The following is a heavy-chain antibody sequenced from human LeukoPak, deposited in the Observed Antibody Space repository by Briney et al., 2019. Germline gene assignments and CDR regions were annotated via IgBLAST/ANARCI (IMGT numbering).Heavy chain of an antibody. V-gene: IGHV3-7*01. CDR2: IKQDGSEK. J-gene: IGHJ4*02. CDR3: ARDPLCDFWSGLDY. D-gene: IGHD3-3*01. CDR1: GCTFSSYW. Sequence: GGALRLSCAASGCTFSSYWWSWVRQAPGRGREGVADIKQDGSEKYYVDSVKGGFTISRDNAKNSLYLQMNSLRAEDTAVYYCARDPLCDFWSGLDYWGQGTLVTVSS.